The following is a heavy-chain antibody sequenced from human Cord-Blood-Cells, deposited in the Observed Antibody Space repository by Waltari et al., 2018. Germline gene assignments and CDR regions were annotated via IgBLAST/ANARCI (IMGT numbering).Heavy chain of an antibody. CDR1: GFTFAAYA. V-gene: IGHV3-9*01. CDR2: ISWNSGSI. D-gene: IGHD6-13*01. J-gene: IGHJ6*02. Sequence: EVQLVESGGGLVQPGRSLRLSCAASGFTFAAYAMHCVRQAPGKGLEWVSGISWNSGSIGYADSVKGRFTISRDNAKNSLYLQMNSLRAEDTALYYCAKDKADYYYGMDVWGQGTTVTVSS. CDR3: AKDKADYYYGMDV.